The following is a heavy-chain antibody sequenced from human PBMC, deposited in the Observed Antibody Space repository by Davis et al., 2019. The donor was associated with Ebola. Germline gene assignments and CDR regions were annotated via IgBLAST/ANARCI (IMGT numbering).Heavy chain of an antibody. CDR1: GYTFTSYG. V-gene: IGHV1-18*04. D-gene: IGHD2-15*01. Sequence: ASVKVSCKASGYTFTSYGITWVRQAPGQGLEWMGWINPHNGNTNYAQKLQGRVTMTTDTSTSTAYMELRSLRSDDTAVYYCARGYCSGGSCYSGDYWGQGTLVTVSS. CDR3: ARGYCSGGSCYSGDY. CDR2: INPHNGNT. J-gene: IGHJ4*02.